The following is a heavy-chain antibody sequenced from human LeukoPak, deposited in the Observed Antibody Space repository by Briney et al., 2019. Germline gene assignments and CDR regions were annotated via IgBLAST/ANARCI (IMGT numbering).Heavy chain of an antibody. CDR1: GFTVSSNY. Sequence: GGSLRLSCAASGFTVSSNYMSWVRQAPGKGLEWVSVIYSGGSTYYADSVKGRFTISRDNSKNTLYLQMNSLRTEDTAVYYCAKGSPTRGYSGYDWYWFDPWGQGTLVTVSS. J-gene: IGHJ5*02. CDR2: IYSGGST. CDR3: AKGSPTRGYSGYDWYWFDP. D-gene: IGHD5-12*01. V-gene: IGHV3-66*02.